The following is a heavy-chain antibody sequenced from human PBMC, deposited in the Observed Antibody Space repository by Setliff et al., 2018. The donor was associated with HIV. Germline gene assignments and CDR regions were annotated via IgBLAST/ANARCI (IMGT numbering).Heavy chain of an antibody. V-gene: IGHV4-4*09. Sequence: ETLSLTCTVSGGSISSYYWSWIRQPPGKGLEWLGHIYSSGSTNYNPSLKSRVTISVDTSKNQFSLKLYSVTAADTAVYYCARAYFGSGIYYWGQGTLVTV. J-gene: IGHJ4*02. CDR1: GGSISSYY. CDR3: ARAYFGSGIYY. D-gene: IGHD3-10*01. CDR2: IYSSGST.